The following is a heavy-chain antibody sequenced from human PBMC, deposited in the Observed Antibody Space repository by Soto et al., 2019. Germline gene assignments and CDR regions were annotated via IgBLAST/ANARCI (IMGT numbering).Heavy chain of an antibody. Sequence: SLRLSCAASGLTFSNYAMHWVRQAPGKGLEWVALTSYDGNNEYYTDSVKGRFTISRDNSKNTLFLQMNSPRPEDTAVYYCAKDKGVFNWATSYFDYWGQGALVTVSS. CDR2: TSYDGNNE. J-gene: IGHJ4*02. V-gene: IGHV3-30*18. CDR3: AKDKGVFNWATSYFDY. D-gene: IGHD1-1*01. CDR1: GLTFSNYA.